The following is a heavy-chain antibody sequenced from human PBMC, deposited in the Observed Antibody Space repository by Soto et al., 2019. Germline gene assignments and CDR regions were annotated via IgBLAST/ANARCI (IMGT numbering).Heavy chain of an antibody. D-gene: IGHD3-22*01. CDR2: ISGSGGST. V-gene: IGHV3-23*01. J-gene: IGHJ4*02. CDR3: AKEDDSSGDYPDY. CDR1: GFTFSSYA. Sequence: EVQLLESGGGLVQPGGSLRLSCAASGFTFSSYAMTWVRQAPGKGLEWVSVISGSGGSTYFADSVKGRFTISRDNSKNTLDLQMSRLRAEGTALYYCAKEDDSSGDYPDYWGQGTLVTVSS.